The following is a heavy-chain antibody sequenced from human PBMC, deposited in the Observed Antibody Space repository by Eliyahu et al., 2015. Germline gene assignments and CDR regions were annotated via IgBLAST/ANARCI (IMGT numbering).Heavy chain of an antibody. J-gene: IGHJ4*02. D-gene: IGHD2-21*02. CDR3: AKGVTSCGADCYPHFDY. V-gene: IGHV3-23*01. CDR2: ISGSGASA. CDR1: GFTFTNYG. Sequence: EVQLLESGGDLVQRGGSLRLSCAASGFTFTNYGMTWVRQAPGQGLEWVSTISGSGASAYYADSVLGRFTVSRDNTENTMYLQMDSLRDEDTAIYYCAKGVTSCGADCYPHFDYWGQGILVTVSS.